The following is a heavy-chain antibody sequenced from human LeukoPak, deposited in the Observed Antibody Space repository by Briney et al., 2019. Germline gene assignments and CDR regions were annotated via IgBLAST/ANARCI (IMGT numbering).Heavy chain of an antibody. Sequence: SQTLSLSCTVSGGSISSGDYYWNWIPQPPGKGLEWIAYIYYSWSAFYNPSLKSRVTISVDTSKNQLSLTLRSVTAADTAFYYCARDRDYFGSGTYGYFDHWGQGTLVTVSS. D-gene: IGHD3-10*01. CDR2: IYYSWSA. V-gene: IGHV4-30-4*01. CDR3: ARDRDYFGSGTYGYFDH. J-gene: IGHJ4*02. CDR1: GGSISSGDYY.